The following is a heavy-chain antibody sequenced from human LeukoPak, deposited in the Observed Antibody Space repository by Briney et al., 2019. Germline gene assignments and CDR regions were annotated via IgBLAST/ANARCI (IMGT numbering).Heavy chain of an antibody. CDR1: GFTFSSYW. J-gene: IGHJ4*02. CDR2: IKQDGSEK. Sequence: GGSLRLSCAASGFTFSSYWMSWVRQAPGKGLEWVANIKQDGSEKYYVDSVKGRFTISRDNAKNSLYLQMNSLRAEDTAVYYCARGSTYYYDSSGYLADYWGQGTLVTVSS. V-gene: IGHV3-7*01. CDR3: ARGSTYYYDSSGYLADY. D-gene: IGHD3-22*01.